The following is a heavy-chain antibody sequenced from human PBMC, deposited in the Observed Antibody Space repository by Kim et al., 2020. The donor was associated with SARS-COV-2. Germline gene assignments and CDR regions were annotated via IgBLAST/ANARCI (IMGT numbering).Heavy chain of an antibody. J-gene: IGHJ6*02. Sequence: GGSLRLFCAASGFTFSNAWMSWVRQAPGKGLEWVGRIKSKTDGGTTDYAAPVKGRFTISRDDSKNTLYLQMNSLKTEDTAVYYCTTDQPSTTYSSSWYFREGKDEYGMDVWGQGTTVTVSS. D-gene: IGHD6-13*01. V-gene: IGHV3-15*01. CDR3: TTDQPSTTYSSSWYFREGKDEYGMDV. CDR1: GFTFSNAW. CDR2: IKSKTDGGTT.